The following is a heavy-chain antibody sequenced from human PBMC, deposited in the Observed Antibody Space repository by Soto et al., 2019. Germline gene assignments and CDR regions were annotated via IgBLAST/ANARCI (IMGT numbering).Heavy chain of an antibody. CDR3: AKDLFRGIAVAGTRGIDY. CDR2: ITWDGGIT. D-gene: IGHD6-19*01. CDR1: GFTFDDYT. J-gene: IGHJ4*02. Sequence: GGSLRLSCAASGFTFDDYTMHWVRQAPGKGLEWVSLITWDGGITSYADSVKRRFTTSRDNSKNSLFLQMNSLRTEDTALYYCAKDLFRGIAVAGTRGIDYWRQGTLVTVSS. V-gene: IGHV3-43*01.